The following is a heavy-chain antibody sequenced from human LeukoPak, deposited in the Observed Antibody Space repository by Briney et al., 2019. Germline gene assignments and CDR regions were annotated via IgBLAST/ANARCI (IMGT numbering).Heavy chain of an antibody. J-gene: IGHJ6*02. CDR2: IYYSGST. Sequence: PSETLSLTCTVSGGSISSYYWSWIRQPPGKGLEWIGYIYYSGSTNYNPSLTSRVTISVDTAKNQFSLKLSSVTAADTAVYYCARVSVTTFHYYGMAVWGQGTTVTVSS. CDR3: ARVSVTTFHYYGMAV. V-gene: IGHV4-59*12. D-gene: IGHD4-4*01. CDR1: GGSISSYY.